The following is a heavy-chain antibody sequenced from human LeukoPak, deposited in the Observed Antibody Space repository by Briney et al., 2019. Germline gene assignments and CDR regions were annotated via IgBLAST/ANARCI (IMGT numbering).Heavy chain of an antibody. CDR3: AKAPHYYGSGSHLVGMDV. CDR2: ISYDGSNK. V-gene: IGHV3-30*18. Sequence: PGRSLSLSCAASGFTFSSYGMHWVRQAPGKGLEWVGVISYDGSNKYYADSVKGRFTISRDNSKNTLYLQMNSLRAEDTAVYYCAKAPHYYGSGSHLVGMDVWGQGTTVTVSS. J-gene: IGHJ6*02. CDR1: GFTFSSYG. D-gene: IGHD3-10*01.